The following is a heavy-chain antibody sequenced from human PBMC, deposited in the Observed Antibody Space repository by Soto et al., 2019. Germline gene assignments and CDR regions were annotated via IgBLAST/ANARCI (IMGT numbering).Heavy chain of an antibody. V-gene: IGHV4-30-4*01. J-gene: IGHJ5*02. CDR2: IYYSGST. CDR3: ARGGWNDDVSGPPLPPFDP. CDR1: GGSISSGDYY. Sequence: QVQLQESGPGLVKPSQTLSLTCTVSGGSISSGDYYWSWIRQPPGKGLEWIGYIYYSGSTYYNPSLKRRFTISVDASMNQFSLKLSSVTAADTAVYYCARGGWNDDVSGPPLPPFDPWGQGTLVTVSS. D-gene: IGHD3-10*01.